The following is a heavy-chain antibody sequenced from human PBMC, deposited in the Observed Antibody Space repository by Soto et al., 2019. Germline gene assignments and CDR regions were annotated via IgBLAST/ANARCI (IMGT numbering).Heavy chain of an antibody. D-gene: IGHD6-19*01. CDR3: ARDHGQWLYCPDY. J-gene: IGHJ4*02. Sequence: QVQLVESGGGVVQPGRSLRLSCAASGFTFSSYAMHWVRQAPGKGLEWVAVISYDGSNKYYADSVKGRFTISRDNSKNTLYLQMNSLRAEDTAVYYCARDHGQWLYCPDYWGQGTLVTVSS. V-gene: IGHV3-30-3*01. CDR2: ISYDGSNK. CDR1: GFTFSSYA.